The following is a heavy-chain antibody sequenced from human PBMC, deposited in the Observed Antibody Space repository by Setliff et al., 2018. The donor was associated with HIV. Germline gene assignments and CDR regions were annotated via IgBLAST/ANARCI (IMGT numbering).Heavy chain of an antibody. Sequence: PGGSLRLSCAASGFTFSTYEMNWVRQAPGKGLEWVSSVGAKGDPLYYTNSVKGRFTFSRDNSKNTLYLQMNSLTAEDTAVYYCARENYYVTEYWGQGTLVTVSS. CDR2: VGAKGDPL. CDR3: ARENYYVTEY. CDR1: GFTFSTYE. J-gene: IGHJ4*02. V-gene: IGHV3-23*01. D-gene: IGHD3-10*02.